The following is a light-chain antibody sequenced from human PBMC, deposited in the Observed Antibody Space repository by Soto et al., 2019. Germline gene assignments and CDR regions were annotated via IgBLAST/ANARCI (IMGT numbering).Light chain of an antibody. CDR1: QGISTY. J-gene: IGKJ1*01. CDR3: QPTRTSPRT. CDR2: GAS. V-gene: IGKV1-39*01. Sequence: DIQMTQSPSSLFANVGDRVTITCRASQGISTYLHWYQQRPGKAPSLLIYGASNLHRGVPSRFSGRGSGTDSTLTISSLQPEDVAPYSCQPTRTSPRTFGQGTKVEIK.